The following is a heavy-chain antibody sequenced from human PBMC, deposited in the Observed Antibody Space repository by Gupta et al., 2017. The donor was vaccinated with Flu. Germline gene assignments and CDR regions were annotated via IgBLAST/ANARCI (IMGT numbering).Heavy chain of an antibody. D-gene: IGHD2-21*02. Sequence: EVQLVESGGGLVQPGGSLSLSCAASGFTFSSYWMHWVRRAPGKGLVWVSRMNREGSSTSYAESVKGRYTISRDNAKNTLYLQMNSMGAEDTAVYYCAREGKTPYCGGDCYHDYWGQGTLVTVSS. CDR3: AREGKTPYCGGDCYHDY. CDR1: GFTFSSYW. V-gene: IGHV3-74*01. J-gene: IGHJ4*02. CDR2: MNREGSST.